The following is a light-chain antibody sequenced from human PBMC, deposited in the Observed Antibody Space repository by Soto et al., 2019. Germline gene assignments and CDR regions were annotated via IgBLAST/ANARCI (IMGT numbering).Light chain of an antibody. V-gene: IGLV1-44*01. CDR2: SNN. Sequence: QSALTQPPSAAGTPGQRVTISCSGSSSNIGSNVVNWVQQLPGTAPKLRIYSNNQRPSGVPDRFSGSKSGTSASLAISGLQSEDEADYYCATWDDSLNGYVFGTGTKVPS. J-gene: IGLJ1*01. CDR1: SSNIGSNV. CDR3: ATWDDSLNGYV.